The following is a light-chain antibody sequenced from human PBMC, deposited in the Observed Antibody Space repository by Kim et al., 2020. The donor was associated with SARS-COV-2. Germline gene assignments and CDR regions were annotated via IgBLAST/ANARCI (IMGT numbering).Light chain of an antibody. J-gene: IGLJ3*02. CDR3: GTWDSSLSAGV. CDR1: SSNIGNNY. CDR2: DNN. V-gene: IGLV1-51*01. Sequence: GQKVNISCSGSSSNIGNNYVSWYQQRPGTAPTLLIYDNNKRPSGIPDRFSGSKSGTSATLGITGLQTGDEADYYCGTWDSSLSAGVFGGGTQLTVL.